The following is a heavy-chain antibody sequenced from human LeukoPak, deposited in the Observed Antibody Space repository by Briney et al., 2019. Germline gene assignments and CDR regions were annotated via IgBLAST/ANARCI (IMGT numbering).Heavy chain of an antibody. CDR2: LSDSGGTT. J-gene: IGHJ1*01. V-gene: IGHV3-23*01. Sequence: AGGSLRLSCAASGFTFSSYAMSWVRQAPGKGLEWVAGLSDSGGTTYYAGSVKGRFTISRDNSKNTLYLQMNSLRAEDTAVYYCANSGAAAGLFQHWGQGTLVTVSS. D-gene: IGHD6-13*01. CDR1: GFTFSSYA. CDR3: ANSGAAAGLFQH.